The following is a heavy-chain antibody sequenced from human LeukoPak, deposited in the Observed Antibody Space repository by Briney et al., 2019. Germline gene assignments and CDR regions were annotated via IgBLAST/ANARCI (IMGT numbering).Heavy chain of an antibody. Sequence: PSETLSLTCAVYGGSFSGYYWSWIRQPPGKGLEWIGEINHSGSTNYNPSLKSRVTISVDTSKNQFSLKLSSVTAADTAVYYCARSSRSPGNWFDPWGQGTLVTVSS. CDR3: ARSSRSPGNWFDP. CDR1: GGSFSGYY. J-gene: IGHJ5*02. D-gene: IGHD6-13*01. CDR2: INHSGST. V-gene: IGHV4-34*01.